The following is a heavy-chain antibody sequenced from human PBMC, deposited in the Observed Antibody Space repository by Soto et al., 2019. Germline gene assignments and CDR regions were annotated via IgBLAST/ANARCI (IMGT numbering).Heavy chain of an antibody. CDR3: GRGGSWTRGDN. V-gene: IGHV1-69*01. CDR2: IISIFGPA. Sequence: QVQLVQSGAEVKMPGSSVNVSCKASGGTLHNHAVTWVRQAHGQGIEWMGGIISIFGPAKYAQNFQGRVTSTADEATNTADRELTSLRSEDTAGYYGGRGGSWTRGDNWGQGTLGTVAS. CDR1: GGTLHNHA. D-gene: IGHD6-13*01. J-gene: IGHJ4*02.